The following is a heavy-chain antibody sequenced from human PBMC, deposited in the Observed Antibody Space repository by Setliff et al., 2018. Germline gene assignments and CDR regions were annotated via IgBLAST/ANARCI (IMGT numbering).Heavy chain of an antibody. CDR1: GFTFSDYY. CDR3: ARVDYSPINYYYYYMDV. J-gene: IGHJ6*03. V-gene: IGHV3-11*04. Sequence: GGSLRLSCAASGFTFSDYYMSWIRQAPGKGLEWVSYISSSGSTIYYADSVKGRFTISRDNAKNSLYLQMTSLRAEDTAVYYCARVDYSPINYYYYYMDVWGKGTTVTVSS. CDR2: ISSSGSTI. D-gene: IGHD4-4*01.